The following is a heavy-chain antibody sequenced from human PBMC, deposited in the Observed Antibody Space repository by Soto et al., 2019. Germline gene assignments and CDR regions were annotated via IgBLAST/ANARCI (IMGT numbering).Heavy chain of an antibody. V-gene: IGHV5-51*01. CDR2: IYPGDYET. CDR1: GYTFSNFW. D-gene: IGHD6-13*01. J-gene: IGHJ4*02. CDR3: ARSPRSSPYFDY. Sequence: GESVKISCHCSGYTFSNFWIAWGRQLPGKGLEWMGIIYPGDYETRYSPSFHGKVTISADRSIGTAYLQWSSLEASDSAFYFCARSPRSSPYFDYWGQGALVTVSS.